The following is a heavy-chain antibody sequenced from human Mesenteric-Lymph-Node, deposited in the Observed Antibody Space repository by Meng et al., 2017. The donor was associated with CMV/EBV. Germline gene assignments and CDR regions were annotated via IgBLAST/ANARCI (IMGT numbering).Heavy chain of an antibody. V-gene: IGHV6-1*01. CDR3: AYFGDLPPLW. CDR2: TYYRSESYN. D-gene: IGHD3-16*01. CDR1: GRSTHGKNGA. J-gene: IGHJ4*02. Sequence: QTSPKLVNLSTTILETCTNPGRSTHGKNGALNGLRQSPSGGFEWLGKTYYRSESYNDYAVSVKSRISVNLDTSKNQLSLNLNFVTPEDTAVYYCAYFGDLPPLWWGQGTLVTVSS.